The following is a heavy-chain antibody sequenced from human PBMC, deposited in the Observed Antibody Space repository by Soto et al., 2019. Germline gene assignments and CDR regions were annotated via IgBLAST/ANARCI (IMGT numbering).Heavy chain of an antibody. J-gene: IGHJ4*02. CDR2: IYYSGST. CDR3: ARGKGVGATKGLPDSDY. CDR1: GGSISSGGYY. Sequence: QVQLQESGPGLVKPSQTLSLTCTVSGGSISSGGYYWSWIRQHPGKGLEWIGYIYYSGSTYYNPSLKSRVTISVDTSKNQFYLKLSSVTAADTAVYYCARGKGVGATKGLPDSDYWGQGTLVTVSS. V-gene: IGHV4-31*03. D-gene: IGHD1-26*01.